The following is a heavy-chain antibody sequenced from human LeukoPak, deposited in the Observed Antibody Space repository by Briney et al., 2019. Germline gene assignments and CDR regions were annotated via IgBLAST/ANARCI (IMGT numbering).Heavy chain of an antibody. CDR3: ASTERCSTTCPLDY. CDR1: GGSISSSSYY. D-gene: IGHD2-2*01. V-gene: IGHV4-39*01. CDR2: IYYSAST. J-gene: IGHJ4*02. Sequence: SETLSLTCTVSGGSISSSSYYWGWTRQPPGKGLEWIGSIYYSASTYDKSSLKSRVTISVDTSKNQFSLKLSSVTAADTAVYYCASTERCSTTCPLDYWGQGTLVTVSS.